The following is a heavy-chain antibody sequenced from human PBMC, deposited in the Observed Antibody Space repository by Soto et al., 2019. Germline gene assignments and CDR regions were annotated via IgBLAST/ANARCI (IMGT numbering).Heavy chain of an antibody. CDR1: GYTFTSYA. Sequence: GASVKVSCKASGYTFTSYAMHWVRQAPGQRLEWMGWINAGNGNTKYSQKFQGRVTITRDTSASTAYMELSSLRSEDTAVYYCARPGPQKACGDYYFDYWGQGTLVTVSS. V-gene: IGHV1-3*01. D-gene: IGHD4-17*01. J-gene: IGHJ4*02. CDR2: INAGNGNT. CDR3: ARPGPQKACGDYYFDY.